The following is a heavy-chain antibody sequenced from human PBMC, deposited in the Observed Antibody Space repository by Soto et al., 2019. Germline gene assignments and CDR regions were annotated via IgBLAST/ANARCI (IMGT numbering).Heavy chain of an antibody. CDR3: ARHPSLYRHLEF. V-gene: IGHV4-39*01. Sequence: QLQLQESGPRLVKPSETLSLICSVCGASITSGNYYWAWIRQPPGKGLEWIGSTFYRGTTHYNSSLETRVSISADTAKNQISLNLNSVTAADTAIYFCARHPSLYRHLEFWGQGILVTVSS. CDR1: GASITSGNYY. D-gene: IGHD4-4*01. CDR2: TFYRGTT. J-gene: IGHJ4*02.